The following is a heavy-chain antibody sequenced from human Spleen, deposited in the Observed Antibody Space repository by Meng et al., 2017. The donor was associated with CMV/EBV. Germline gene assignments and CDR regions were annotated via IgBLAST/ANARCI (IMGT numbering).Heavy chain of an antibody. D-gene: IGHD3-10*01. Sequence: SETLSLTCTVSGGSISSRGYYWSWIRQHPGKGLEWIGEINHSGSTNYNPSLKSRVTISVDTSKNQFSLKLSSVTAADTAVYYCARGPMVRGRHFDYWGQGTLVTVSS. CDR2: INHSGST. CDR3: ARGPMVRGRHFDY. J-gene: IGHJ4*02. V-gene: IGHV4-31*03. CDR1: GGSISSRGYY.